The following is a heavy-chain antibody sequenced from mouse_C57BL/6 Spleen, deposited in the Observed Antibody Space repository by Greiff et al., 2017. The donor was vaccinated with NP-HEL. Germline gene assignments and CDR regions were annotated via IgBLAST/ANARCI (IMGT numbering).Heavy chain of an antibody. J-gene: IGHJ1*03. D-gene: IGHD2-4*01. CDR2: IYPGSGST. Sequence: QVQLQQSGAELVKPGASVKMSCKASGYTFTSYWITWVKQRPGQGLEWIGDIYPGSGSTNYNEKFKSKATLTVDTSSSTAYMQLSSLTSDDSAGYYCAREGLRYFDVWGTGTTVTVSS. V-gene: IGHV1-55*01. CDR3: AREGLRYFDV. CDR1: GYTFTSYW.